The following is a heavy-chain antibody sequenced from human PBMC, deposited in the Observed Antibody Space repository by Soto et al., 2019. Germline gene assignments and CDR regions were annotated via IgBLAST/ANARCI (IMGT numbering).Heavy chain of an antibody. D-gene: IGHD6-19*01. CDR1: DGSISSYY. CDR3: ARFYSSGWNYFDY. Sequence: SETLSLTCNVSDGSISSYYWSWIQQPPGKGLEWIGYIYYRGSANYNPSPKSRVTIAGDTSKNQFSLKQSSVTAADTAVYYCARFYSSGWNYFDYWGQGTLVTVS. CDR2: IYYRGSA. J-gene: IGHJ4*02. V-gene: IGHV4-59*01.